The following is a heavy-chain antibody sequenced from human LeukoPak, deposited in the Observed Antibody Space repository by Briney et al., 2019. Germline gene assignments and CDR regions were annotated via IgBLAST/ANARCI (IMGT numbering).Heavy chain of an antibody. D-gene: IGHD3-22*01. J-gene: IGHJ4*02. CDR2: ISGSGGST. Sequence: GSLRLSCAASGFTFSSYAMSWVRQAPGKGLEWVSAISGSGGSTYYADSVKGRFTISRDNSKNTLYLQMNSPRAEDTAVYYCAKVSRITMIVVVIPYFDYWGQGTLVTVSS. CDR3: AKVSRITMIVVVIPYFDY. CDR1: GFTFSSYA. V-gene: IGHV3-23*01.